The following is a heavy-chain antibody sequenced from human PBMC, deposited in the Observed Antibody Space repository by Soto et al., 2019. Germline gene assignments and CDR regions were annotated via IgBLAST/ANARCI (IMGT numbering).Heavy chain of an antibody. Sequence: QVQLVQSGAEVKKPGSSVKVSCNASGGTFSSYAISWVRQAPGQGLEWMGGILPIFGTANYAQKFQGRVTITADESTSTAYMELRSLRSDDTAVYYCARDLGGGGSGWWYYYYGMDVWGQGTTVTVSS. CDR3: ARDLGGGGSGWWYYYYGMDV. CDR1: GGTFSSYA. J-gene: IGHJ6*02. V-gene: IGHV1-69*01. D-gene: IGHD6-19*01. CDR2: ILPIFGTA.